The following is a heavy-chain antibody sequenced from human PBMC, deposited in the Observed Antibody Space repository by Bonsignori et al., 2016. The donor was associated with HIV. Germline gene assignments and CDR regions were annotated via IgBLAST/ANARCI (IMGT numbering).Heavy chain of an antibody. CDR3: ARETVGAADF. D-gene: IGHD1-26*01. CDR2: IWYDGSNK. Sequence: QVQLVESGGGVVQPGRSLKLSCAAFGFSFSTSGMLWVRQAPGKGLEWVALIWYDGSNKYYADSVKGRFTISRDNSENTLYLQMDSLKVEDTSIYYCARETVGAADFWGQGTLLTV. V-gene: IGHV3-33*01. J-gene: IGHJ4*02. CDR1: GFSFSTSG.